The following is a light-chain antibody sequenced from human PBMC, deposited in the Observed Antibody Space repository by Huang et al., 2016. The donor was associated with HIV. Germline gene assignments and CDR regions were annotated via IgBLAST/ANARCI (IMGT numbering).Light chain of an antibody. CDR1: QSVSID. Sequence: EIVMTQSPATLSVSQGERVTLSCRASQSVSIDLAWYQQKPGQAPRLVIYGSSTRATGIPTRFSGSGSGTEFTLTISSLQSEDFAVYYCQQYNNWPPLTFGGGTKVEIK. J-gene: IGKJ4*01. V-gene: IGKV3-15*01. CDR2: GSS. CDR3: QQYNNWPPLT.